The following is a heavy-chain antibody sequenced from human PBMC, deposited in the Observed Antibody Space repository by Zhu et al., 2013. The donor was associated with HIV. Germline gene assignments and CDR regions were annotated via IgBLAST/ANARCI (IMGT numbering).Heavy chain of an antibody. CDR3: GRDDYAGFDY. CDR1: GFTFTAHY. D-gene: IGHD2-2*01. J-gene: IGHJ4*02. V-gene: IGHV1-2*02. Sequence: QVQLVQSGAEVKKPGASVKVSCKASGFTFTAHYMHWVRQAPGQGLEWMGWINPNSGGTNYAQKFQGRVTMARDTSISTAYMELSGLRSDDTAVYYCGRDDYAGFDYWGQGTLVTVSS. CDR2: INPNSGGT.